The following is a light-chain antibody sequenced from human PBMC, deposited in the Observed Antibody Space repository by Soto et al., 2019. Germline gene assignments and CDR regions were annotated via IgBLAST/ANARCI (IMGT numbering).Light chain of an antibody. V-gene: IGKV3-11*01. CDR3: QQRSSWPRT. CDR2: DAS. CDR1: QSVSSF. J-gene: IGKJ1*01. Sequence: EIVLTQSPATLSLSPGERATLSCRASQSVSSFLAWYQQKPGQAPRLLIYDASNRATGIPARFSGSGSGTDFTLTISGLEPEDFALYYCQQRSSWPRTFGQGTKVDIK.